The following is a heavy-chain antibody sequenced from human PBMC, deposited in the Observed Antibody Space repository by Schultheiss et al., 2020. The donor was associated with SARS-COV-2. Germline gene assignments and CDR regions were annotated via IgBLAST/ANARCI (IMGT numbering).Heavy chain of an antibody. J-gene: IGHJ4*02. CDR2: ISYDGSNK. CDR1: GFTFSSYW. V-gene: IGHV3-30-3*01. CDR3: AIDVGTYYYDSSGYYSPNLGY. Sequence: GGSLRLSCAASGFTFSSYWMSWVRQAPGKGLEWVAVISYDGSNKYYADSVKGRFTISRDNSKNTLYLQMNSLRAEDTAVYYCAIDVGTYYYDSSGYYSPNLGYWGQGTLVTVSS. D-gene: IGHD3-22*01.